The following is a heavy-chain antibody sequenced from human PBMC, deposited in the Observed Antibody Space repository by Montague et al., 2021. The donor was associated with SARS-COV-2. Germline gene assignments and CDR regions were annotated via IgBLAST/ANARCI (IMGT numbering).Heavy chain of an antibody. D-gene: IGHD2-21*01. CDR2: IYYSGST. V-gene: IGHV4-59*01. CDR1: GGSISSCY. J-gene: IGHJ3*02. Sequence: SETLSLTCTVSGGSISSCYWSWIRQPPGKGLEWIGYIYYSGSTNYNPSLKSRVTISVDTSKNQFSLKLSSVTAADTAVYYCARTPGQIAGDAFDIWGQGTMVTVSP. CDR3: ARTPGQIAGDAFDI.